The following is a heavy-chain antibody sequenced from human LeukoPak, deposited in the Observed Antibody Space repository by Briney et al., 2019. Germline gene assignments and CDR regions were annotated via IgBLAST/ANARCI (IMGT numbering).Heavy chain of an antibody. V-gene: IGHV1-18*01. CDR3: ARCGDYNDWYFDL. CDR2: ISAYNGNT. J-gene: IGHJ2*01. D-gene: IGHD4-17*01. CDR1: GYTFTSYG. Sequence: ASVTVSFTASGYTFTSYGISWVRQAPGQGLEWMGWISAYNGNTNYAQKLQGRVTMTTDTSTSTAYMELRSLRSDDTAVYYCARCGDYNDWYFDLWGRGTLVTVSS.